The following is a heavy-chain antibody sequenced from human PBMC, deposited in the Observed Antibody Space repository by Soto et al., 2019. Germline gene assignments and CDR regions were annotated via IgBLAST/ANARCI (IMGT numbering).Heavy chain of an antibody. Sequence: SETLSLTCTVSGGSISSSSHYWGWIRQPPGKGLKWIGSIHYSGNTYYNPSLKSRVTISVDTSNNQFSLKLSSVTAAETAVYYCARHVEYHDILTGYPSYYFDYWGQGTLVTVSS. CDR1: GGSISSSSHY. J-gene: IGHJ4*02. CDR3: ARHVEYHDILTGYPSYYFDY. D-gene: IGHD3-9*01. V-gene: IGHV4-39*01. CDR2: IHYSGNT.